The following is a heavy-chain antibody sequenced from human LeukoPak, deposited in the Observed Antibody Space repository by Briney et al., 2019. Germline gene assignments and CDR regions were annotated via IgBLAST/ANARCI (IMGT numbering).Heavy chain of an antibody. V-gene: IGHV3-23*01. J-gene: IGHJ1*01. D-gene: IGHD2-2*02. Sequence: GGSLRLSCAASGFTFSTYGMSWVRQAPGKGLEWVSVITGSGGHTVYADSVKGRFTISRDNSNNTLYLQMNSLRAEDTAIYYCATIPLKGSEYFPHWGQGTLVTVSS. CDR3: ATIPLKGSEYFPH. CDR1: GFTFSTYG. CDR2: ITGSGGHT.